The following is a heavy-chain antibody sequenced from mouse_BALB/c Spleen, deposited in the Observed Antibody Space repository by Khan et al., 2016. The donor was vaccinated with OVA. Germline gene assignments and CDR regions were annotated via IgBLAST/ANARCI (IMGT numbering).Heavy chain of an antibody. D-gene: IGHD2-4*01. CDR3: ARKDYYDYDPFPY. V-gene: IGHV3-2*02. J-gene: IGHJ3*01. CDR1: GYSITSEFA. Sequence: EVQLQEPGPGLVKPSQSLSLTCTVTGYSITSEFAWNWIRQFPGNKLEWMGYISYSGNTRYNPSLKSLISITRDTSRNQFFLQLNSVTTEDTATYYCARKDYYDYDPFPYWGQGTLVTVSA. CDR2: ISYSGNT.